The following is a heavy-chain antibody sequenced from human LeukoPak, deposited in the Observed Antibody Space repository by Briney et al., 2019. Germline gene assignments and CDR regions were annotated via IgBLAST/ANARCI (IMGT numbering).Heavy chain of an antibody. CDR2: ISGSGGST. CDR3: AKVELVRGGYFDY. V-gene: IGHV3-23*01. D-gene: IGHD3-10*01. Sequence: GSLRLSCAASGFTFSSYAMSWVRQAPGKGLEWVSAISGSGGSTYYADSVKGRFTISRDNSKNTLYLQMNNLRAEDTAVYYCAKVELVRGGYFDYWGQGTLVTVSS. J-gene: IGHJ4*02. CDR1: GFTFSSYA.